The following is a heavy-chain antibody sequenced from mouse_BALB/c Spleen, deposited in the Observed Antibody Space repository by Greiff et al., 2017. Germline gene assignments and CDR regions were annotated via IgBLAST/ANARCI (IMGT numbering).Heavy chain of an antibody. CDR1: GYTFTSYY. D-gene: IGHD2-2*01. J-gene: IGHJ4*01. Sequence: QVQLKESGPELVKPGASVRISCKASGYTFTSYYIHWVKQRPGQGLEWIGDIYPGGGYTNYNEKFKGKATLTADTSSSTAYMQLSSLTSEDSAVYFCAREWLRRGVYYAMDYWGQGTSVTVSS. CDR2: IYPGGGYT. CDR3: AREWLRRGVYYAMDY. V-gene: IGHV1-66*01.